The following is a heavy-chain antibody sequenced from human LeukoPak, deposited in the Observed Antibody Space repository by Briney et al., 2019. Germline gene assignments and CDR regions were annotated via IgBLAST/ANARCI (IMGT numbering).Heavy chain of an antibody. Sequence: SVKVSCKASGGTFSSYAISWVRQGPGQGLEWMGGIIPIFGTANYAQKFQGRVTITADESTSTAYMELSSLRSEDTAVYYCARDLYGDSFFDPWGQGTLVTVSS. CDR1: GGTFSSYA. V-gene: IGHV1-69*01. D-gene: IGHD4-17*01. CDR3: ARDLYGDSFFDP. J-gene: IGHJ5*02. CDR2: IIPIFGTA.